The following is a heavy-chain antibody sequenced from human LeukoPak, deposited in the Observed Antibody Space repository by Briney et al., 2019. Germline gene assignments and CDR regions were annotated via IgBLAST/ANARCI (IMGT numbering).Heavy chain of an antibody. CDR2: IYHSGST. Sequence: SETLSLTCAVSGGSISSGGSSWSWIRQPPGKGLEWIGYIYHSGSTYYNPSLKSRVTISVDRSKNQFSLKLSSVTAADTAVYYCARGGYYDSSGSIDYWGQGTLVTVSS. CDR1: GGSISSGGSS. CDR3: ARGGYYDSSGSIDY. V-gene: IGHV4-30-2*01. D-gene: IGHD3-22*01. J-gene: IGHJ4*02.